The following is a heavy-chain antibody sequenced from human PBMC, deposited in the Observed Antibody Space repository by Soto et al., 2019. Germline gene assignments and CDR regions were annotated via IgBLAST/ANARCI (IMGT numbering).Heavy chain of an antibody. D-gene: IGHD6-19*01. CDR1: GFTFSDYY. CDR3: ARINSSGWYDNWFDP. J-gene: IGHJ5*02. Sequence: QVQLVESGGGLVKPGGSLRLSCAASGFTFSDYYMSWIRQAPGKGLEWVSYISSSSSYTNYADSVKGRFTISRDNAKNSLYLQMNSLRAEDTAVYYCARINSSGWYDNWFDPWGQVTLVTVSS. V-gene: IGHV3-11*06. CDR2: ISSSSSYT.